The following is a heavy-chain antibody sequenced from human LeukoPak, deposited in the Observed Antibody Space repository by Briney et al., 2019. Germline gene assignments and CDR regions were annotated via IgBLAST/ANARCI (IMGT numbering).Heavy chain of an antibody. CDR2: IKQDGSEK. J-gene: IGHJ4*02. CDR1: GFSVSGYW. CDR3: AREWQGGIAAAGTRIEGDY. V-gene: IGHV3-7*01. D-gene: IGHD6-13*01. Sequence: GGSLRLSCAVSGFSVSGYWMTWVRQAPGKGLEWVANIKQDGSEKNYVGSVKGRFTISRDNAENSLFLQMNSLRVEDTAVYYCAREWQGGIAAAGTRIEGDYWGQGTLVAVSS.